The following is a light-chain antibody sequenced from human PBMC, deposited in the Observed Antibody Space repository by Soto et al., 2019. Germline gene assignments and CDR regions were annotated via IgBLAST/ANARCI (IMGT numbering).Light chain of an antibody. J-gene: IGLJ1*01. Sequence: QSVLTQPPSVSGTPGQRVIISCSGSRSNIGSNSVNWYQQLPGTAPKLMISEVNNRPSGVSNRFSGSKSGNTAYLTISGLQVEDEAEYFCFSFTTTSTHVFGTGTKVTV. V-gene: IGLV1-44*01. CDR3: FSFTTTSTHV. CDR2: EVN. CDR1: RSNIGSNS.